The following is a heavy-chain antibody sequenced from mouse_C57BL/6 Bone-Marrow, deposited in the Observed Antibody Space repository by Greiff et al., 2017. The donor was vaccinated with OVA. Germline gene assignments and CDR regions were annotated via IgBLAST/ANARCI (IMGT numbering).Heavy chain of an antibody. CDR1: GFSFNTYA. D-gene: IGHD1-1*01. CDR2: IRSKSNNYDT. V-gene: IGHV10-1*01. Sequence: EVQVVESGGGLVQPKGSLKLSCAASGFSFNTYAMNWVRQAPGKGLEWVARIRSKSNNYDTYYAESGKARFTISRDDSESMLYLQMNNLKAEDTAIYYCVRHELRGYFDYWGQGTTLTVSS. J-gene: IGHJ2*01. CDR3: VRHELRGYFDY.